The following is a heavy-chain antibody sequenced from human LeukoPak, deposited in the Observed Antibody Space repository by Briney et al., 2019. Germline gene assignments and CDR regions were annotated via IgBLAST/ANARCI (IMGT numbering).Heavy chain of an antibody. CDR2: IKQDGSQT. CDR3: ARIGYSSSSLDY. V-gene: IGHV3-7*01. J-gene: IGHJ4*02. D-gene: IGHD6-6*01. CDR1: AFTFNNYW. Sequence: GASLRLSCAASAFTFNNYWMSWVRQAPRKGLEWVANIKQDGSQTYYVDSLKGRFTISRDDAKNSVFLQMNSLRAEDTAIYYCARIGYSSSSLDYWGQGTLVTVSS.